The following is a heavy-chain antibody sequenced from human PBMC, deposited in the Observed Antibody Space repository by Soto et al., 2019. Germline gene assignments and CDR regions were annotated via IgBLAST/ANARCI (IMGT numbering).Heavy chain of an antibody. CDR3: GTGNP. Sequence: EVQLVESGGGLVKPGGSLRLSCATSGFTFRNASMSWVRQAPGKGLQWVGLIKSKFDGGTTAYAAPVRGRFSISRDDSKSILYLQMNSLKTEDTGIYFCGTGNPWGQGTRVTVSS. CDR1: GFTFRNAS. V-gene: IGHV3-15*01. J-gene: IGHJ5*02. CDR2: IKSKFDGGTT.